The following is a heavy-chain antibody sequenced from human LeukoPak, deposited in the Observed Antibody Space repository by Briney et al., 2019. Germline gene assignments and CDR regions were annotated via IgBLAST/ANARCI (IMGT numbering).Heavy chain of an antibody. V-gene: IGHV3-48*03. CDR3: ARGVVRGVIIPAFDY. Sequence: GGSLRLSCATSGFTFSNYEMNWVRQAPGKGLEWLSYISGGGNNIYYADSVKGRFTISRDSAKNSPYLQMNSLRAEDTAVYYCARGVVRGVIIPAFDYWGQGTLVTVSS. J-gene: IGHJ4*02. D-gene: IGHD3-10*01. CDR2: ISGGGNNI. CDR1: GFTFSNYE.